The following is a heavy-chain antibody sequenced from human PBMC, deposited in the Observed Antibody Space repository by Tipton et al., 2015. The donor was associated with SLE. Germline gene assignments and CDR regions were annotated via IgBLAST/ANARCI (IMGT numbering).Heavy chain of an antibody. D-gene: IGHD2-21*02. CDR2: IYYSGST. J-gene: IGHJ4*02. Sequence: TLSLTCTVSGGSISSSSYYWGWIRQPPGKGREWIGSIYYSGSTYYNPSLKSRVTISVDTSKNQFSLKLSSVTAADTAVYYCARDVGGVVVTAIGYWGQGTLVTVSS. CDR1: GGSISSSSYY. V-gene: IGHV4-39*07. CDR3: ARDVGGVVVTAIGY.